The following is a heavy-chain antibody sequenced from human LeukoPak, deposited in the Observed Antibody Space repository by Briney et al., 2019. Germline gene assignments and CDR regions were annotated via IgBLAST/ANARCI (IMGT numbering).Heavy chain of an antibody. Sequence: GGSLRLSCAASGFTFSSYAIHWVRQAPGKGLEWVAAISYDGGNKYYADSVKGRFTISRDNSKNTLYLQVNSLRAEGTAVYYCARDSFDPTGFDPWGQGTLVTVSS. CDR1: GFTFSSYA. V-gene: IGHV3-30*04. CDR3: ARDSFDPTGFDP. D-gene: IGHD3-10*01. J-gene: IGHJ5*02. CDR2: ISYDGGNK.